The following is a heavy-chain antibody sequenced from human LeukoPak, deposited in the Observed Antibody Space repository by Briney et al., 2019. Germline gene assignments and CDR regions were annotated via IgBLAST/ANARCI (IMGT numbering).Heavy chain of an antibody. CDR2: IYYSGST. CDR3: ARGYIVVVPAATADDAFDI. D-gene: IGHD2-2*01. CDR1: GGSISSGDYY. V-gene: IGHV4-30-4*01. Sequence: SETLSLTCTVSGGSISSGDYYWSWIRQPPGKGLEWIGYIYYSGSTYYNPSLKSRVTIPVDTSKNQFSLKLSSVTAADTAVYYCARGYIVVVPAATADDAFDIWGQGTMVTVSS. J-gene: IGHJ3*02.